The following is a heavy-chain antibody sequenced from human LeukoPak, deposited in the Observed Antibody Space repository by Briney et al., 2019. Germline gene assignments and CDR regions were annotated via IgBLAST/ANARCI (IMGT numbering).Heavy chain of an antibody. V-gene: IGHV3-7*01. D-gene: IGHD2-15*01. J-gene: IGHJ6*02. CDR1: GFTFSSYW. CDR3: AGDQGYCSGGSCYHAGYYGMDV. CDR2: IKQDGSEK. Sequence: GGSLRLSCAASGFTFSSYWMSWVRQAPGKGLEGVANIKQDGSEKYYVDSVKGRFTISRDNAKNSLYLQMNSLRAEDTAVYYCAGDQGYCSGGSCYHAGYYGMDVWGQGTTVTVSS.